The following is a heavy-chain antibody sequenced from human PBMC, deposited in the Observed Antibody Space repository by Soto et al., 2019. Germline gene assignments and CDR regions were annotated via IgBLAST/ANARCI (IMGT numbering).Heavy chain of an antibody. CDR2: IIPMFGTA. D-gene: IGHD5-18*01. CDR3: ASGIQLWLRRINNGYSG. Sequence: QVQLVQSGAEGKKPASSVKVSCKAPGGTFSTYAISWVRQAPGQGLEWMGGIIPMFGTANYAQRFQDRVTITADESTNTVYMELSSLRSEDTAVYFCASGIQLWLRRINNGYSGWGQGTLVTVSS. J-gene: IGHJ4*02. CDR1: GGTFSTYA. V-gene: IGHV1-69*12.